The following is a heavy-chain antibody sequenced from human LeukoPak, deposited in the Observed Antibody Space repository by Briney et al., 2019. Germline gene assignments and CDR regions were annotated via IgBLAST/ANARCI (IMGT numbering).Heavy chain of an antibody. D-gene: IGHD3-22*01. V-gene: IGHV4-39*01. Sequence: PSETLSLTCTVSGGSISSSSYYWGWIRQPPGKGLEWIGSIYYSGSTYYNPSLKSRVTISVDTSKNQFSLKLSSVTAADTAVYYCGVVITAFDYWGQGTLVTVSS. CDR3: GVVITAFDY. CDR2: IYYSGST. CDR1: GGSISSSSYY. J-gene: IGHJ4*02.